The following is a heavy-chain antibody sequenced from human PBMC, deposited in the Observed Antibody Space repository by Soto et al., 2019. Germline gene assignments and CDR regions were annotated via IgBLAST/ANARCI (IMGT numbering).Heavy chain of an antibody. J-gene: IGHJ6*02. CDR1: GGSISSGGYS. Sequence: PSETLSLTCAVSGGSISSGGYSWSWIRQPPGKGLEWIGYIYHSGSTYYNPSLKSRVTISVDRSKNQFSLKLSSVTAADTAVYYFARDKLYRSYSRDYYYYGMDVWGQGTTVTVSS. CDR2: IYHSGST. CDR3: ARDKLYRSYSRDYYYYGMDV. D-gene: IGHD1-26*01. V-gene: IGHV4-30-2*01.